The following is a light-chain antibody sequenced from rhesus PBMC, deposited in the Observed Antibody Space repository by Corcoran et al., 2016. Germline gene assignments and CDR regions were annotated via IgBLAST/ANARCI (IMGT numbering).Light chain of an antibody. V-gene: IGKV1-69*01. CDR2: RAS. Sequence: DIQMTQSPSSLSASVGDRVTITCRASQGISNWLAWYQQRPGKAPKLLIYRASNLETGVPSRFSGSGTGTDFTLTISSRQPEDIATYYCQQHDYSPCTFGPGTKLDLK. CDR1: QGISNW. J-gene: IGKJ3*01. CDR3: QQHDYSPCT.